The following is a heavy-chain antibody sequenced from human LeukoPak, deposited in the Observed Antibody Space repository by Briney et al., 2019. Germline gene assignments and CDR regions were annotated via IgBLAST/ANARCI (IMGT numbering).Heavy chain of an antibody. V-gene: IGHV1-46*01. D-gene: IGHD2-2*01. J-gene: IGHJ6*02. CDR3: ASVYQHGMDV. CDR2: VNPSSISA. Sequence: GASVKVSCKASGYTVTSYYMHWVRQAPGQGLEWMGMVNPSSISASYAQKFQGRVTMTRDTSTSTVSMELSSLRSDDTAVYYCASVYQHGMDVWGQGTTVTVSS. CDR1: GYTVTSYY.